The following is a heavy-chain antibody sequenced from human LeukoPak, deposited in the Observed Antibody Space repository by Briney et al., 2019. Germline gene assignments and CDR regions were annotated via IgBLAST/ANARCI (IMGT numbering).Heavy chain of an antibody. D-gene: IGHD3-22*01. V-gene: IGHV1-69*05. CDR2: IIPIFGTA. CDR1: GGTFTSYA. CDR3: ARGDAEYYYDSSCGY. Sequence: SVTVSFTASGGTFTSYAISWVRQAPGQGLEWMGGIIPIFGTANYAQKFQGRVTITTDESTSTAYMELSSLRSEDTAVYYCARGDAEYYYDSSCGYWGQGTLVTVSS. J-gene: IGHJ4*02.